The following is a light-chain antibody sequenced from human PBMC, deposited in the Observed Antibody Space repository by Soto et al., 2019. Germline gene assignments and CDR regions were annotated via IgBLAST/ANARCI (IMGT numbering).Light chain of an antibody. CDR2: DVT. Sequence: QSVLTQPASVSGSPGQSITISCTGTTSDIGGYNYVSWYQQHPGKAPKLMIYDVTRRPSGVSNRFSGSKSGNTASLTISGLQPEDEADYYCSSYTTSNTRQIVFGTGTKVTVL. CDR1: TSDIGGYNY. CDR3: SSYTTSNTRQIV. V-gene: IGLV2-14*01. J-gene: IGLJ1*01.